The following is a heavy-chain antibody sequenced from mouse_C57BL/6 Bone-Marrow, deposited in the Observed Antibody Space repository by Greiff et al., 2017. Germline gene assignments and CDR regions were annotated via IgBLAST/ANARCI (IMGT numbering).Heavy chain of an antibody. J-gene: IGHJ1*03. CDR2: FHPYNDDT. CDR1: GYTFTTYP. D-gene: IGHD1-1*01. V-gene: IGHV1-47*01. Sequence: QVQLQQSGAELVKPGASVKMSCKASGYTFTTYPIEWMKQNHGKSLEWIGNFHPYNDDTKYNEKFKGKATLTVEQSSSTVYLEFSRLTSDDSAVYYCAGPYCYGSRDWYFDVWGTGTTVTVSS. CDR3: AGPYCYGSRDWYFDV.